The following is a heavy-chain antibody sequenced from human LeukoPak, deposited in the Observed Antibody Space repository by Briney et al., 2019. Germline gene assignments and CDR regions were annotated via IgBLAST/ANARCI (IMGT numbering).Heavy chain of an antibody. CDR1: GFTFSSYS. Sequence: GGSLRLSCAASGFTFSSYSMNWVRQAPGKGLEWVSSITSSGKYMFYADSLKGRFTISRDNAKNSLYLQMHSLRVEDTAVYYCARENGDYADAFDIWGQGTMVTVSS. D-gene: IGHD4-17*01. J-gene: IGHJ3*02. V-gene: IGHV3-21*01. CDR2: ITSSGKYM. CDR3: ARENGDYADAFDI.